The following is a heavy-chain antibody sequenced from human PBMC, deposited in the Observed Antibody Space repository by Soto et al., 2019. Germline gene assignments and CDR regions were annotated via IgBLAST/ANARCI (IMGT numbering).Heavy chain of an antibody. CDR2: IIPIFGTA. CDR3: AREATGYSSSWWDY. V-gene: IGHV1-69*12. D-gene: IGHD6-13*01. Sequence: QVQLVQSGAEVKKPGSSVKVSCKASGGTFSSYAISWVRQAPGQGLEWMGGIIPIFGTANYAQKFQGRVTXXAXEXXSTAYMELSSLRSEDTAVYYCAREATGYSSSWWDYWGQGTLVTVSS. J-gene: IGHJ4*02. CDR1: GGTFSSYA.